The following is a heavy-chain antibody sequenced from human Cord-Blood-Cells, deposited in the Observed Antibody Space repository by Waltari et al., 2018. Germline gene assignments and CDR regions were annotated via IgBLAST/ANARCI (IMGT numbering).Heavy chain of an antibody. D-gene: IGHD1-26*01. Sequence: QVQLQESGPGLVKPSETLSLTCTVSGGSISSYYWSWIRQPPGKGLEWIGYIYYSGSTNYNPALESRVTISVDTSKTQFSLKLSSVTAADTAVYYCARHPRYSGSINWFDPWGQGTLVTVSS. J-gene: IGHJ5*02. CDR2: IYYSGST. CDR1: GGSISSYY. CDR3: ARHPRYSGSINWFDP. V-gene: IGHV4-59*08.